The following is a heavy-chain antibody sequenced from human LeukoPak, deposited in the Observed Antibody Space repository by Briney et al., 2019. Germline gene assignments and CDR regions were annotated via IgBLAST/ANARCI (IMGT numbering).Heavy chain of an antibody. CDR1: GFTFSSYS. D-gene: IGHD1-26*01. Sequence: GGSLRLSCAASGFTFSSYSMNWVRQAPGKGLEWVSSITSSSSYIYYADSVKGRFTISRDNAKNSLYLQMNSLRAEDTAVYYCARDPYSGSYGDYYYYYMDVWGKGTTVTISS. CDR3: ARDPYSGSYGDYYYYYMDV. J-gene: IGHJ6*03. V-gene: IGHV3-21*01. CDR2: ITSSSSYI.